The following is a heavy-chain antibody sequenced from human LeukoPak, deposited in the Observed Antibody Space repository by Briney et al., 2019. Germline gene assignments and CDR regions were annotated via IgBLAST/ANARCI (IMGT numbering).Heavy chain of an antibody. CDR3: ARTAGPFDAFDI. CDR1: VGTLISYA. J-gene: IGHJ3*02. Sequence: GASVKVSCMSSVGTLISYAISSVRQAPGQGLEWMGGIIPIFGTANYAQKFQGRVTITADESTSTAYMELSSLRSEDTAVYHCARTAGPFDAFDIWGQGTMVTVSS. V-gene: IGHV1-69*13. D-gene: IGHD6-13*01. CDR2: IIPIFGTA.